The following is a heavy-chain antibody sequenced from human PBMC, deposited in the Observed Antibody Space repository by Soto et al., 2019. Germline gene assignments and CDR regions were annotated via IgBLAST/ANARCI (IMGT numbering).Heavy chain of an antibody. V-gene: IGHV3-30*18. CDR1: GLTFSSYG. J-gene: IGHJ4*02. CDR2: ISYDGSNK. D-gene: IGHD4-17*01. CDR3: AKNYGDFPNFDY. Sequence: QVQLVESGGGVVQPGRSLRLSCAASGLTFSSYGMHWVRQAPGKGLEWVAVISYDGSNKYYADSVKGRFTISRDNSKNTLYLQMNSLRAEDTAVYYCAKNYGDFPNFDYWGQGTLVTVSS.